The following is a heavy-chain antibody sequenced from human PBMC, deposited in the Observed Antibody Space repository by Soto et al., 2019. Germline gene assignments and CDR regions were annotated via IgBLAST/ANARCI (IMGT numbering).Heavy chain of an antibody. J-gene: IGHJ6*02. CDR1: GYTFTSNC. D-gene: IGHD3-22*01. Sequence: ASVKVYCKTSGYTFTSNCISWVRQAPGQGLEWMGWISPKSGSIKYAQKFQGRVIMTTDTSTSTAYMELRSLRSDDTAVYYCVKDRDSNSWPSRDVWGPGTTVTVSS. CDR3: VKDRDSNSWPSRDV. CDR2: ISPKSGSI. V-gene: IGHV1-18*01.